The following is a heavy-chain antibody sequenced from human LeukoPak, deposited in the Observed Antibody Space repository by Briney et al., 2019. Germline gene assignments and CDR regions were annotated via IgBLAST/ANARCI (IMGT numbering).Heavy chain of an antibody. J-gene: IGHJ6*02. D-gene: IGHD2-2*01. CDR3: ASSSPNYGMDV. CDR1: GFTLSSYD. Sequence: GGSLRLSCAASGFTLSSYDMHWVRQATGKGLEWVSAIGTAGDTYYPGSVKGRFTISRENAKNSLYLQMNSLRAGDTAVYFCASSSPNYGMDVWGQGTTVTVSS. CDR2: IGTAGDT. V-gene: IGHV3-13*01.